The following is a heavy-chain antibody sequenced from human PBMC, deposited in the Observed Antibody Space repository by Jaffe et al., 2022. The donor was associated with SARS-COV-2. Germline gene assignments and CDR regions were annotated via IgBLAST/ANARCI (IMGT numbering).Heavy chain of an antibody. V-gene: IGHV3-23*04. CDR3: ARKDTAMNNLDC. Sequence: QVVESGGGLVQPGGSLSLSCAASGFTFRNYDFSWVRQASGKGLEWVSTISSSGVTTYYADSVKGRFTVSRDNSKDTLYLRMSSLRAEDTALYYCARKDTAMNNLDCWGQGTLVTVSS. D-gene: IGHD5-18*01. CDR1: GFTFRNYD. CDR2: ISSSGVTT. J-gene: IGHJ4*02.